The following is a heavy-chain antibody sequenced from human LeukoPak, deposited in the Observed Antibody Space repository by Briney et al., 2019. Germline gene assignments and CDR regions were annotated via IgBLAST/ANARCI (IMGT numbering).Heavy chain of an antibody. J-gene: IGHJ4*02. CDR1: GFTFSSYW. CDR2: IDNDGTSA. V-gene: IGHV3-74*03. D-gene: IGHD3-16*01. CDR3: VRGLRGPDS. Sequence: GGSLRLSCAASGFTFSSYWMHWVRQAPGKGLVWVSRIDNDGTSAVYADSVKGRFTVSRDNAKNTLYLQMNRLRAEDTAVYYCVRGLRGPDSWGQGTLVIVSP.